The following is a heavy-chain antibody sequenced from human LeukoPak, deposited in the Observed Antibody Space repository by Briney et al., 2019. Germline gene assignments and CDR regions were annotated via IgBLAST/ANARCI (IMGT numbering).Heavy chain of an antibody. D-gene: IGHD5-18*01. J-gene: IGHJ5*02. V-gene: IGHV3-48*03. CDR3: ARDPSYGGVGWFDP. CDR1: GFTFSSYE. CDR2: ISRSGHTI. Sequence: GGSLRLSCAASGFTFSSYEMNWVRQAPGKGLEWVSYISRSGHTIYYADSVKGRFTISRDDAKNSLYLQMNSLRAEDTAVYYCARDPSYGGVGWFDPWGQGTLVTVSS.